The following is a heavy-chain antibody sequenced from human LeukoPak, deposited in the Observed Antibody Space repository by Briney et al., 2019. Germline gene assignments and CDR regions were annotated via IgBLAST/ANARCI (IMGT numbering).Heavy chain of an antibody. J-gene: IGHJ3*02. CDR3: ARERVDAFDI. V-gene: IGHV6-1*01. Sequence: SPTLSLTCAVSGYSVSSHSVTWNWITQSPSIGLEWLGRTYYRSKWSNDFAVAVKSRISINTDTSKNQFSLQLNSLTPEDTAVYYCARERVDAFDIWGQGTMVTVSS. CDR1: GYSVSSHSVT. CDR2: TYYRSKWSN.